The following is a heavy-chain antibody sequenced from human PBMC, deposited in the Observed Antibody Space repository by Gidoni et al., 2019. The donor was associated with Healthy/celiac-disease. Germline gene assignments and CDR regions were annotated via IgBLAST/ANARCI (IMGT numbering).Heavy chain of an antibody. CDR1: GYTFTGYY. CDR2: INPNSGGT. Sequence: QVQLVQSGAEVKKPGASVKVSCKASGYTFTGYYMHWVRQAPGQGLEWMGWINPNSGGTNYAQKFQGRVTMTRDTSISTAYMELSRLRSDDTAVYYCARDLSPPYDSSGYYDDYWGQGTLVTVSS. CDR3: ARDLSPPYDSSGYYDDY. V-gene: IGHV1-2*02. D-gene: IGHD3-22*01. J-gene: IGHJ4*02.